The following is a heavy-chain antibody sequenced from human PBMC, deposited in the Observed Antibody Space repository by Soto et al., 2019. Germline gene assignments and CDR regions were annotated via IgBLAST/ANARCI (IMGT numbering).Heavy chain of an antibody. CDR1: GFTLSDHY. V-gene: IGHV3-72*01. J-gene: IGHJ4*02. D-gene: IGHD3-10*01. Sequence: EVQVVESGGGLVQPGGSLRLSCAASGFTLSDHYVDWVRQAPGKGLEWVGRSRNKGSGYTTEYAASVKGRFTISRDDSRNSLFLQMNSLKTDDTAVYYCARGLSGSESGGDFWGQGTLVTVSS. CDR2: SRNKGSGYTT. CDR3: ARGLSGSESGGDF.